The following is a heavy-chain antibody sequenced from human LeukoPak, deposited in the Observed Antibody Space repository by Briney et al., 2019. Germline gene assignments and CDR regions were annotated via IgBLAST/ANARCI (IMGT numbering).Heavy chain of an antibody. CDR2: ISFNSDRI. V-gene: IGHV3-9*01. J-gene: IGHJ4*02. CDR1: GFTLRDYA. CDR3: AKAEGFAAMYYFDY. D-gene: IGHD3-10*01. Sequence: GGSLRLSCVASGFTLRDYAMHWVRQVPGKGLEWISGISFNSDRIDYADSVKGRFTISRDNANNSLYLQMNSLTTEDTAWYFCAKAEGFAAMYYFDYWGQGALVTVSS.